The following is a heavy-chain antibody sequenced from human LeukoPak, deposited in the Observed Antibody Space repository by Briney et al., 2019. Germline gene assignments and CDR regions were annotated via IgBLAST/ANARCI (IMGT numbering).Heavy chain of an antibody. Sequence: PSETLSLTCAVYGGSFSGYYWSWIRQPPGKGLEWIGEINHSGSTNYNPSLKSRVTISVDTSKNQFSLKLSSVTAADTAVYYCARGIFFPKYYFDYWGRGTLVTVSS. CDR1: GGSFSGYY. J-gene: IGHJ4*02. D-gene: IGHD3-9*01. CDR3: ARGIFFPKYYFDY. V-gene: IGHV4-34*01. CDR2: INHSGST.